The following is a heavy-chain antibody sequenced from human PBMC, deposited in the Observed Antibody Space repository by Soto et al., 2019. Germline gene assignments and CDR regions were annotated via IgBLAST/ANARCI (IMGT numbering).Heavy chain of an antibody. CDR2: ISSTGAYI. Sequence: EVQLVESGGGLVKPGGSLRLSCLASGFTFSACTMDWVRQAPGKGLEWVSSISSTGAYIYYAESVRGRFTISRDNAKNSLDLHMNSLGVEDTAVYYCARDYSVLYSSSVDALDIWGRGTLVTVSS. V-gene: IGHV3-21*01. CDR1: GFTFSACT. D-gene: IGHD6-6*01. J-gene: IGHJ3*02. CDR3: ARDYSVLYSSSVDALDI.